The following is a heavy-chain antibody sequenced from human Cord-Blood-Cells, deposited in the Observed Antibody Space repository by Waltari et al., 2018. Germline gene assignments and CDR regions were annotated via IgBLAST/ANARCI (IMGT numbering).Heavy chain of an antibody. V-gene: IGHV6-1*01. CDR3: ARDWGYSSGDFDY. Sequence: QVQAQQSGPGLVKPSQTLSLPCAISGDSVSSNSAAWNWIRKSPSRGLEWLGRTCDRSKWYNDYAVSVKSRITITPDTSKNQFSLQLNSGTPEDTAVYDCARDWGYSSGDFDYWGQGTLVTVSS. CDR2: TCDRSKWYN. CDR1: GDSVSSNSAA. D-gene: IGHD6-19*01. J-gene: IGHJ4*02.